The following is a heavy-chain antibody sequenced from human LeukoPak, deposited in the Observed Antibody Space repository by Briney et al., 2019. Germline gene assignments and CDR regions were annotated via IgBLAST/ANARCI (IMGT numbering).Heavy chain of an antibody. CDR3: AITIFGVARPDV. J-gene: IGHJ6*04. Sequence: PGGSLRLSCAASGFTVSSNYMSWVRQAPGKGLEWVSVIYSGGSTYYADSVKGRFTISRDNSKNTLYLQMNSLRAEDTAVYYCAITIFGVARPDVWGKGTTVTVSS. CDR2: IYSGGST. CDR1: GFTVSSNY. D-gene: IGHD3-3*01. V-gene: IGHV3-53*01.